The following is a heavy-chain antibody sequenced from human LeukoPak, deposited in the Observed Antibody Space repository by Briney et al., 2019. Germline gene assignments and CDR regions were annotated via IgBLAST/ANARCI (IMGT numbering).Heavy chain of an antibody. CDR1: GFTFSSLW. J-gene: IGHJ4*02. D-gene: IGHD6-13*01. Sequence: GGSLRLSCAASGFTFSSLWLTWVRQAPGKGLEWVANIERDGSKKTYVDSVKGRFTISRDNAKNSLYLQMSSLRAEDTAVYYCATAPAAADSFWGQGTLGAVS. V-gene: IGHV3-7*01. CDR2: IERDGSKK. CDR3: ATAPAAADSF.